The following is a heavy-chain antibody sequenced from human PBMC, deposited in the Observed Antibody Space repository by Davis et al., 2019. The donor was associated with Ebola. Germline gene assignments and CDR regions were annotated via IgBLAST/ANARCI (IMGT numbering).Heavy chain of an antibody. J-gene: IGHJ5*02. D-gene: IGHD3-3*01. Sequence: PGGSLRLSCAASGFTFSSYAMSWVRQAPGKGLEWVSAISGSGGSTYYADSVKGRFTISRDNSKNTLYLQMNSLRAEDTAVYYCAKQTHYDFWSGGNWFDPWGQGTLVTVSS. V-gene: IGHV3-23*01. CDR3: AKQTHYDFWSGGNWFDP. CDR2: ISGSGGST. CDR1: GFTFSSYA.